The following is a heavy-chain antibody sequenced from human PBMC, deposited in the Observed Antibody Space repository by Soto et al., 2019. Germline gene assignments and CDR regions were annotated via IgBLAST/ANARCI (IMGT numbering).Heavy chain of an antibody. CDR3: ARARRAAAGARFDP. CDR1: GGSISSGGYN. D-gene: IGHD6-13*01. CDR2: IYYSGST. V-gene: IGHV4-31*03. J-gene: IGHJ5*02. Sequence: SETLSLTCTVSGGSISSGGYNWGWIRQHPGKGLEWIGYIYYSGSTYYNPSLKSRVTISVDTSKNQFSLKLSSVTAADTAVYYCARARRAAAGARFDPWGQGTLVTVSS.